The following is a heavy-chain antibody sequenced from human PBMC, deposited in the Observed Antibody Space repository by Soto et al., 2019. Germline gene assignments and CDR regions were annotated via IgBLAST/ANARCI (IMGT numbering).Heavy chain of an antibody. CDR3: ASSYYDSSGSALRD. CDR2: IYHSGST. Sequence: QLQLQESGSGLVKPSQTLSLTCAVSGGSISSGGYSWSWIRQPPGKGLEWIGYIYHSGSTYYNPSLKSRVTISADRSKNQFSLKLSSVTAADTAEYYCASSYYDSSGSALRDRGQGTLVTVSS. J-gene: IGHJ1*01. V-gene: IGHV4-30-2*01. D-gene: IGHD3-22*01. CDR1: GGSISSGGYS.